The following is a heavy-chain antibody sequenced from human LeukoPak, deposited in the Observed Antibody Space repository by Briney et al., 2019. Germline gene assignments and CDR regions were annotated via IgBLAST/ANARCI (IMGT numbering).Heavy chain of an antibody. CDR2: INLDGNEV. V-gene: IGHV3-7*01. CDR1: GFALNTYL. Sequence: PGGSLRLSCAASGFALNTYLMTWVRQAPGKGLEWVANINLDGNEVHYVDSLKDRFTISRDNARDSLYLQMSSLRAEDTAVYYCASGRHDFVHWGHGTLVTVSS. CDR3: ASGRHDFVH. J-gene: IGHJ4*01. D-gene: IGHD3-16*01.